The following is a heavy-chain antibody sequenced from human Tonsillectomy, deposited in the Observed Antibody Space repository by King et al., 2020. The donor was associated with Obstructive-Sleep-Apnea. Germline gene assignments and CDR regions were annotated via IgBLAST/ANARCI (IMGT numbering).Heavy chain of an antibody. CDR3: ARRGVYYYGSGSYYNPRLEYFQH. D-gene: IGHD3-10*01. V-gene: IGHV1-18*01. J-gene: IGHJ1*01. CDR2: ISAYNGNT. CDR1: GYTFTSYG. Sequence: QLVQSVAEVKKPGASVKVSCKASGYTFTSYGISWVRQAPGQWLEWMGLISAYNGNTNYAQKLQGRVTITTDTSTITAYMELRSLRSDDTAVYYCARRGVYYYGSGSYYNPRLEYFQHWGQGTLVTVSS.